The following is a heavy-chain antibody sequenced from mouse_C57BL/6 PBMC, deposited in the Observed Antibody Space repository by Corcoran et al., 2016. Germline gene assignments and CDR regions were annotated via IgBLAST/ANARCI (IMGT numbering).Heavy chain of an antibody. J-gene: IGHJ2*01. CDR1: GYTFTDYY. D-gene: IGHD3-2*02. CDR3: ARREVSGYFDY. Sequence: EVQLQQSGPELVKPGASVNISCKASGYTFTDYYMNGVKQSHGKSLEWIGDINPNNGGTSYNQKFKGKATLTVDKSSSTAYMEPRSLTSEDSAVYYCARREVSGYFDYWGQGTTLTVSS. V-gene: IGHV1-26*01. CDR2: INPNNGGT.